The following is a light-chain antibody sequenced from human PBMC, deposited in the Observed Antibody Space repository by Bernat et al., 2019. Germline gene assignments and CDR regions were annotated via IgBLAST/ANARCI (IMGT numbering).Light chain of an antibody. CDR1: SSDVGGYDY. J-gene: IGLJ3*02. Sequence: QSALTQPASVSGSPGQSITISCTGTSSDVGGYDYVSWYQQHPGRAPKLMIDDVRDRPSGISNRFSGSKYGDTASLTISGLLAEDEADYYCSSYTSSSTLVFGGGTRLTVL. CDR3: SSYTSSSTLV. CDR2: DVR. V-gene: IGLV2-14*03.